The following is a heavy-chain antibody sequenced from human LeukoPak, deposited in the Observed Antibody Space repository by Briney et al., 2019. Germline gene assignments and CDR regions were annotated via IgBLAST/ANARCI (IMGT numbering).Heavy chain of an antibody. CDR2: INHSGST. CDR1: GGSFSGYY. J-gene: IGHJ6*03. Sequence: PSETLSLTCAAYGGSFSGYYWSWIRQPPGKGLEWIGEINHSGSTNYNPSLKSRVTISVDTSKNQFSLKLSSVTAADTAVYYCARRASSTSLFYYYYYMDVWGKGTTVTVSS. D-gene: IGHD2-2*01. CDR3: ARRASSTSLFYYYYYMDV. V-gene: IGHV4-34*01.